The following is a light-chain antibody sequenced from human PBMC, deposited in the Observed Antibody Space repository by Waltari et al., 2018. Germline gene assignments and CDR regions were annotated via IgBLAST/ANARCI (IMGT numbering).Light chain of an antibody. Sequence: HSALAQPASVSGSPGQSITLSCTGTSRDVGAYNYVSWYQQHPGKAPRLMIYDVNNRPSGVSNRFSGSKSGNTASLTISGLQAEDEADYYCSSFTRASSWVFGGGTKLTV. J-gene: IGLJ3*02. CDR2: DVN. CDR3: SSFTRASSWV. CDR1: SRDVGAYNY. V-gene: IGLV2-14*03.